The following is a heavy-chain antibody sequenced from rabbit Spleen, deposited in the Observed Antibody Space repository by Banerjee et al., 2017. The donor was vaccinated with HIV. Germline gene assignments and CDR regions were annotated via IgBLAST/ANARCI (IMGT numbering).Heavy chain of an antibody. CDR3: ARNADGVWDL. D-gene: IGHD3-1*01. Sequence: QELLEEPWGGLVQPGGSLTLSCNASGIDLMSIAMSWVRQAPGKGLEWIGDIYPVFGITNYANWVKGRFTISSDNAQNTVELQMNRLTPADTATYCCARNADGVWDLWGPGTRGTVS. J-gene: IGHJ6*01. CDR2: IYPVFGIT. V-gene: IGHV1S47*01. CDR1: GIDLMSIA.